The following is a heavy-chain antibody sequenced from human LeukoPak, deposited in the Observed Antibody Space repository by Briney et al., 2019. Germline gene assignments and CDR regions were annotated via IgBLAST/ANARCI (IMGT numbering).Heavy chain of an antibody. V-gene: IGHV4-30-2*01. J-gene: IGHJ4*02. D-gene: IGHD3-10*01. CDR2: IYHSGTT. CDR1: GVSISSGDYS. Sequence: PSETLSLTCAVSGVSISSGDYSWSWLRQPPGKGLEWIGCIYHSGTTYYNPSLKSRGTISLDRSKNQFSLKLTSVTAADTAVYYCAGDFGSGSYRFDYWGQGTLVTVSS. CDR3: AGDFGSGSYRFDY.